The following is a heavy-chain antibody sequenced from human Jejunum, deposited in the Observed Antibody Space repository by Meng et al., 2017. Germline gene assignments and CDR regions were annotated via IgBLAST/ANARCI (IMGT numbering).Heavy chain of an antibody. D-gene: IGHD6-13*01. CDR2: MNPNNGDI. Sequence: QVQLVQSWAEVKKAGASVKVSCKASGYTFSSYHINWVRQATGQGPEWMGWMNPNNGDIGYAQKFQGRVTMTRDTSVSTAYMELSSLTSEDTAVYYCARGVAAGVDYWGQGTLVTVSS. J-gene: IGHJ4*02. CDR3: ARGVAAGVDY. CDR1: GYTFSSYH. V-gene: IGHV1-8*01.